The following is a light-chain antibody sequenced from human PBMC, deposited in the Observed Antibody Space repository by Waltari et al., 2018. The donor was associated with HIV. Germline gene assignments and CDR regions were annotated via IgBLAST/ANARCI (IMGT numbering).Light chain of an antibody. V-gene: IGKV3-20*01. CDR2: GAS. J-gene: IGKJ2*01. Sequence: ESVLTQSPGTLSLSQGERDTLSCRTSQSISSRYLAWYQQKPGQAPRLLIYGASNRATGIPDRFSGSGSGTDFNFTISRLEPEDFAVYYCQQYGTSPLYTFGQGTRLEIK. CDR3: QQYGTSPLYT. CDR1: QSISSRY.